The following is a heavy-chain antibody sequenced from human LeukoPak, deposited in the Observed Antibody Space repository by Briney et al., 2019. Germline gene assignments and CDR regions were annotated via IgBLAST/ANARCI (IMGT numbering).Heavy chain of an antibody. J-gene: IGHJ5*02. CDR2: IRYDGNNK. CDR3: AKDTGDYYDTSGNYYAGWFDP. V-gene: IGHV3-30*02. D-gene: IGHD3-22*01. Sequence: GGSESLSCEASGFSFSSFGLHWVRQAPGKGLEWVAFIRYDGNNKYFADSVKGRFSISRDNSKNTVYLQMNSLRPEDTAVYHCAKDTGDYYDTSGNYYAGWFDPWGQRTLVTVSS. CDR1: GFSFSSFG.